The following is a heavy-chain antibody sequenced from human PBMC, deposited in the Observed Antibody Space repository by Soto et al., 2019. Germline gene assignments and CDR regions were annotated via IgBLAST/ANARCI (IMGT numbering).Heavy chain of an antibody. J-gene: IGHJ4*02. Sequence: QVQLQESGPGLVTPSETLSLTCTVSGGTVSSGGYYWSWIRQPPGKGLEWIGYISSRGSANYNPHLKGRITISVDTSKNQFSLKLTSVTAADTAGYYCAMAGNYRYFDAWGQGTLVTVSS. D-gene: IGHD1-7*01. CDR1: GGTVSSGGYY. V-gene: IGHV4-61*08. CDR2: ISSRGSA. CDR3: AMAGNYRYFDA.